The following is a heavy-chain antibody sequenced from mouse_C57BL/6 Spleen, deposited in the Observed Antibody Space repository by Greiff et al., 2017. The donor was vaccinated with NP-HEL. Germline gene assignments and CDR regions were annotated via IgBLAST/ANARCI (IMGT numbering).Heavy chain of an antibody. D-gene: IGHD2-10*02. Sequence: DVMLVESGGGLVKPGGSLKLSCAASGFTFSSYTMSWVRQTPEKRLEWVATISGGGGNTYYPDSVKGRFTISRDNAKNTLYLQMSSLRSEDTALYYCARHGYGNLDYWGQGTTLTVSS. J-gene: IGHJ2*01. CDR2: ISGGGGNT. CDR1: GFTFSSYT. CDR3: ARHGYGNLDY. V-gene: IGHV5-9*01.